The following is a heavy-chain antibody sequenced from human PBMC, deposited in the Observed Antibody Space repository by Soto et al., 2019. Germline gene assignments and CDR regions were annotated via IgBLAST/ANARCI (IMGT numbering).Heavy chain of an antibody. D-gene: IGHD2-2*01. Sequence: ASVKVSCKASGGTFSSYAISWVRQAPGQGLEWMGGIIPIFGTANYAQKFQGRVTITADESTSTAYMELSSLRSEDTAVYYCARDIVVVPAASLGDYYYGMDVWGQGTTVTVSS. CDR3: ARDIVVVPAASLGDYYYGMDV. CDR2: IIPIFGTA. J-gene: IGHJ6*02. V-gene: IGHV1-69*13. CDR1: GGTFSSYA.